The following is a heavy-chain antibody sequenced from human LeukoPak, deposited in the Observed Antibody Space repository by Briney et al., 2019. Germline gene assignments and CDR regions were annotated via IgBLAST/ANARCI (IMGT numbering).Heavy chain of an antibody. J-gene: IGHJ4*02. CDR3: VRDIRYIGSTFYYDL. D-gene: IGHD1-26*01. Sequence: PGRSLRLSCVASGFTFSVYQMSWIRQAPGKGLEWISFITSGDSSVEYADSVKGRFTISRDNDKSSLYLQMNTLRAEDTAVYYCVRDIRYIGSTFYYDLWGQGTLVTVSS. V-gene: IGHV3-11*01. CDR2: ITSGDSSV. CDR1: GFTFSVYQ.